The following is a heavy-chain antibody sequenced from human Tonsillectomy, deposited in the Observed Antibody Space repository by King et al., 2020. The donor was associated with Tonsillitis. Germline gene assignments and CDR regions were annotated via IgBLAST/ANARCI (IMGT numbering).Heavy chain of an antibody. CDR3: AREGSGDYGDYGGY. V-gene: IGHV3-7*03. CDR1: GFTFRRYW. Sequence: VQLVESGGGLVQPGGSLRLSCAASGFTFRRYWMSWVRQAPGKGLEWVANIDQEGRLKWYGDSVRGRFIISRDNAKNSVYLQMNDMRAEDTAVYFCAREGSGDYGDYGGYWGQGTLVAVSS. CDR2: IDQEGRLK. D-gene: IGHD4-17*01. J-gene: IGHJ4*02.